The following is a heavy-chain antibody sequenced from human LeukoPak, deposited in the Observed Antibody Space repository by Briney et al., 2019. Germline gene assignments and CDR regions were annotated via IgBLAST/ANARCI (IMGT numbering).Heavy chain of an antibody. CDR2: IYYSGST. V-gene: IGHV4-39*01. D-gene: IGHD2-15*01. J-gene: IGHJ4*02. Sequence: PSETLSLTCTVSGGSVSSSSYYWGWIRQPPGKGLEWIGSIYYSGSTYYNPSLKSRVTISVDTSKNQFSLKLSSVTAADTAVYYCARQYCSGGSCYSSYFDYWGQGTLVTVSS. CDR3: ARQYCSGGSCYSSYFDY. CDR1: GGSVSSSSYY.